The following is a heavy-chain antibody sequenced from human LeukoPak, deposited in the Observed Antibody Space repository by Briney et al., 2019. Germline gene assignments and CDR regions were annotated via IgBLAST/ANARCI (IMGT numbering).Heavy chain of an antibody. Sequence: GASVKVSCKASGGTFSSYAISWVRQAPGQGLEWMGGIIPIFGTANYAQKFQGRVTITTDESTSTAYMELSSLRSEDTAVYYCARDFSAGTTDRDYYYYYYMDVWGKGTTVTVSS. CDR3: ARDFSAGTTDRDYYYYYYMDV. J-gene: IGHJ6*03. D-gene: IGHD1-7*01. V-gene: IGHV1-69*05. CDR2: IIPIFGTA. CDR1: GGTFSSYA.